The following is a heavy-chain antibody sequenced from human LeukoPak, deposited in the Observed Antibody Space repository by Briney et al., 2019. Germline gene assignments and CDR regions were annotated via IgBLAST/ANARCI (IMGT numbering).Heavy chain of an antibody. CDR1: GLHA. Sequence: PGGSLRLSCAASGLHAMTWVRQAPGKGLEWASAITSGGSTYYADSVKGRFTISRDNSKNTLYLQMNSLRAEDTAVYYCAKANYGSGSYYWGQGTLVTVSS. V-gene: IGHV3-23*01. CDR3: AKANYGSGSYY. CDR2: ITSGGST. J-gene: IGHJ4*02. D-gene: IGHD3-10*01.